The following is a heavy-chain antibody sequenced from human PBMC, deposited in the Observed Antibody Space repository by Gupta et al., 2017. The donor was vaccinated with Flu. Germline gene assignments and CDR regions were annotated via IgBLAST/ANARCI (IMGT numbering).Heavy chain of an antibody. Sequence: EVQLVESVGGLVKPGGSLRLSCAASGFTFSHAWMSWVRQAPGKGLEWVGRIKSKTDGGTTDYAAPVKGRFTISRDDSKNTLYLQMNSLKTEDTAVYYCTTNGGENIPFDYWGQGTLVTVSS. J-gene: IGHJ4*02. V-gene: IGHV3-15*01. CDR2: IKSKTDGGTT. D-gene: IGHD3-16*01. CDR1: GFTFSHAW. CDR3: TTNGGENIPFDY.